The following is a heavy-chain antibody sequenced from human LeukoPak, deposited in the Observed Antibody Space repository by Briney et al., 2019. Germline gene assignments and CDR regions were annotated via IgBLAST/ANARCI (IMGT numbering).Heavy chain of an antibody. CDR1: GGSISSSSYY. J-gene: IGHJ4*02. V-gene: IGHV4-39*07. CDR3: ARVYSNLDPRFDY. D-gene: IGHD4-11*01. CDR2: IYYSGST. Sequence: PSETLSLTCTVSGGSISSSSYYWGWIRQPPGKGLEWIGSIYYSGSTYYNPSLKSRVTISVDTSKNQFSLKLSSVTAADTAVYYCARVYSNLDPRFDYWGQGTLVAVSS.